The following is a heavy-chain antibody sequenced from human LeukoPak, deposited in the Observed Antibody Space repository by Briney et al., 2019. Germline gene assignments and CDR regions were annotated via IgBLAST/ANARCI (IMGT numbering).Heavy chain of an antibody. J-gene: IGHJ4*02. Sequence: GGSLRLSCAASGFTFSSYAMSWVRQAPGKGLEWVSAISGSGGSTYYADSVKGRFTISRDNSKNTLYLQMNSLRAEDTAVYYCANSGDYVFLYYFDYWGRGTLVTVSS. D-gene: IGHD2-21*02. CDR1: GFTFSSYA. CDR2: ISGSGGST. CDR3: ANSGDYVFLYYFDY. V-gene: IGHV3-23*01.